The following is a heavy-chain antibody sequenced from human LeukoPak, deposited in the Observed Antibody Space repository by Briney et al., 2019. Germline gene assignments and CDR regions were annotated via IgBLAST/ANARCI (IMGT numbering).Heavy chain of an antibody. D-gene: IGHD3-22*01. CDR2: INHSGST. CDR1: GGSFSGYY. CDR3: ARGVVRGYFYYYYMDV. Sequence: SGTLSLTCAVYGGSFSGYYWSWIRQPPGKGLEWIGEINHSGSTNYNPSLKSRVTISVDTSKNQFSLKLSSVTAADTAVYYCARGVVRGYFYYYYMDVWGKGTTVTVSS. J-gene: IGHJ6*03. V-gene: IGHV4-34*01.